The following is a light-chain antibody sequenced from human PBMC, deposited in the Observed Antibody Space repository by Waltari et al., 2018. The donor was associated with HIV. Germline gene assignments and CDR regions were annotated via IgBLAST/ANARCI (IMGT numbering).Light chain of an antibody. V-gene: IGKV3-15*01. CDR3: QQNHDWPPTT. CDR1: QSVYTN. CDR2: GAS. Sequence: EIVMTQSPATLSVSPGDTATLSCSASQSVYTNVAWYQQKPGQAPRLRSYGASTRAIGIPARFSGSGSGMKFSLTISSLQSEDFAVYFCQQNHDWPPTTFGQGTRLEIK. J-gene: IGKJ5*01.